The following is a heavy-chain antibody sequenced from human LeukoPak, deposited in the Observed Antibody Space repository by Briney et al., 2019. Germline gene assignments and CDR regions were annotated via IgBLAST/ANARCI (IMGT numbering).Heavy chain of an antibody. CDR2: INHSGST. Sequence: SSETLSLTCAVYGGSFSGYYWSWIRQPPGKGLERIGEINHSGSTNYNPSLKSRVTISVDTSKNQFSLKLSSVTAADTAVYYCARGVTMVRGTWFDPWGQGTLVTVSS. V-gene: IGHV4-34*01. CDR3: ARGVTMVRGTWFDP. CDR1: GGSFSGYY. D-gene: IGHD3-10*01. J-gene: IGHJ5*02.